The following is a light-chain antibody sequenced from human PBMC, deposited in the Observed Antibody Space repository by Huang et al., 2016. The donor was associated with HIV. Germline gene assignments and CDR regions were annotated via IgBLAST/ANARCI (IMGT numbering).Light chain of an antibody. J-gene: IGKJ2*01. Sequence: EIVLTQSPATLSLSPGDRATLSCRASQSVENSLAWYQQKPGQPPRLLMYDASISATCSPARFSGSGSGTDFTLTISSLEPDDFAVYYCQQRSKWPPVYTFGQGTKLEIK. CDR2: DAS. V-gene: IGKV3-11*01. CDR1: QSVENS. CDR3: QQRSKWPPVYT.